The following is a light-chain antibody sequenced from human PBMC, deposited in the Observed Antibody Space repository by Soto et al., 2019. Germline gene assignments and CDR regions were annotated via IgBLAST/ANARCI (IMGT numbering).Light chain of an antibody. CDR3: QQYSSTFWT. CDR2: GAS. V-gene: IGKV3-20*01. J-gene: IGKJ1*01. Sequence: EIVLPQSPGALSLSPGERTTLSCRASQSISSSYLAWYQQKPGQAPRLLVYGASSRATGIPDRFSGSGSGTDFTLTISRLEPEDFALYYCQQYSSTFWTLGQGTKVDIK. CDR1: QSISSSY.